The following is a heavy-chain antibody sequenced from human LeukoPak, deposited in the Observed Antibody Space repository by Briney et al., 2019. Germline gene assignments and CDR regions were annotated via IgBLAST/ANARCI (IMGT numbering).Heavy chain of an antibody. J-gene: IGHJ4*02. V-gene: IGHV3-30*04. CDR1: GFTFSSYA. CDR3: ARDKAPRGYSYGSLGY. D-gene: IGHD5-18*01. CDR2: ISYDGSNK. Sequence: GGSLRLSCAASGFTFSSYAMHWVRQAPGKGLEWVAVISYDGSNKYYADSVKGRFTISRDNSKNTLYLQINSLRAEDTAVYYCARDKAPRGYSYGSLGYWDQGTLVTVSS.